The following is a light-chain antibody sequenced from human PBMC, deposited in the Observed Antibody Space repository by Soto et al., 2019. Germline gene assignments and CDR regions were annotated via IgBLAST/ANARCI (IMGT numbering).Light chain of an antibody. CDR1: SSDVGGYNY. CDR3: SSYTSRSTLV. J-gene: IGLJ1*01. Sequence: QSALTQPASVSGSPGQSITISCTATSSDVGGYNYVSWYQQHPGKAPKLIIFEVNSRPSGISSRFSGSKSGNTASLTISGLQDEDEAEYYCSSYTSRSTLVFGNGNKVTVL. V-gene: IGLV2-14*01. CDR2: EVN.